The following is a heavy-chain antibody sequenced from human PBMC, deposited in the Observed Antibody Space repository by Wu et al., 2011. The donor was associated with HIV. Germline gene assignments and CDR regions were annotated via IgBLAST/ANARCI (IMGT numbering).Heavy chain of an antibody. CDR3: ARVARPLSPLDY. Sequence: QVQLVQSGAEVKKPGSSVKVSCKTSGGSFSSYAIIWVRQAPGQGLEWMGGIIHAQRFQGRLTITTDESTSTAFMELSSLRSEDTAVYYCARVARPLSPLDYWGPEPGHRLP. V-gene: IGHV1-69*01. J-gene: IGHJ4*01. CDR2: II. CDR1: GGSFSSYA.